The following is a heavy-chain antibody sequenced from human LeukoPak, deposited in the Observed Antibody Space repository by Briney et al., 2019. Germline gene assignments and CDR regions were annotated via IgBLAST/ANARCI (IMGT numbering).Heavy chain of an antibody. CDR1: GFTFSDHY. D-gene: IGHD1-26*01. J-gene: IGHJ5*02. CDR3: AREKVGARLFDP. Sequence: GGSLRLSCAASGFTFSDHYMDWVRQAPGKGLEWVGRTRNKANSYTTEYAASVKGRFTISRDDSKNSLYLQMNSLKTEDTAVYYCAREKVGARLFDPWGQEPLFPASS. V-gene: IGHV3-72*01. CDR2: TRNKANSYTT.